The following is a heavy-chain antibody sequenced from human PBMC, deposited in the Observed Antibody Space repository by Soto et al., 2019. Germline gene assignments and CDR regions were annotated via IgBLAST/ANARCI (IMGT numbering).Heavy chain of an antibody. V-gene: IGHV1-69*06. Sequence: SGKGSYRGSGGGFSGDAISWVRQAPGQGLEWMGGIIPIFGTANYAQKFQGRVTITADKSTSTAYMELSSLRSEDTAVYYCARSGSGSYSDYWGQGTLVPVSS. CDR1: GGGFSGDA. CDR2: IIPIFGTA. J-gene: IGHJ4*02. D-gene: IGHD1-26*01. CDR3: ARSGSGSYSDY.